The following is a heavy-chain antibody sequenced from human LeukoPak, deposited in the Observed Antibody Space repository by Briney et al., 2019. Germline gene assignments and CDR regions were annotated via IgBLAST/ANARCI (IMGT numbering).Heavy chain of an antibody. D-gene: IGHD3-22*01. CDR2: ISGSGGST. J-gene: IGHJ4*01. V-gene: IGHV3-23*01. CDR3: AKAYYFNSSAYYRPRTPFDY. CDR1: GFTFSSYA. Sequence: AGGSLRLSCAASGFTFSSYAMSWVRQAPGKGLEWVSAISGSGGSTYYADSVKGRFTISRDNSKNTLYLQMNSLRNEDTAVYFCAKAYYFNSSAYYRPRTPFDYWGHGTLVSVSS.